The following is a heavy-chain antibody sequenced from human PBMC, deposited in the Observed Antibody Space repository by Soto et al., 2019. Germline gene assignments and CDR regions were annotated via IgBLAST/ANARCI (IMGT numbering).Heavy chain of an antibody. CDR1: GFTFSAFY. CDR2: ISSSGTSA. CDR3: ARDRGAVTGQYFDY. J-gene: IGHJ4*02. V-gene: IGHV3-11*05. Sequence: QVQLEESGGGLVKPGGSLRLSCAASGFTFSAFYMSWIGQAPGKGLEYISYISSSGTSANYADSVKGRFTISRDNAKNSLYLRMNSLRAEDTAVYYCARDRGAVTGQYFDYWGQGALVTVSS. D-gene: IGHD6-19*01.